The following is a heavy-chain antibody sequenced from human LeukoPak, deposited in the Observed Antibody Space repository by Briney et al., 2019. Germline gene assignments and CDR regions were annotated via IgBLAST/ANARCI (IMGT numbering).Heavy chain of an antibody. V-gene: IGHV4-61*02. Sequence: PSETLSLTCTVSSGSISSDSYYWSWIRQPAGKGLEWIGRIYTSGSTNYNPSLKSRVTISVDTSKNQFSLKLSSVTAADTAVYYCARELRYFDRLGFDYWGQGTLVTVSS. CDR3: ARELRYFDRLGFDY. J-gene: IGHJ4*02. CDR1: SGSISSDSYY. CDR2: IYTSGST. D-gene: IGHD3-9*01.